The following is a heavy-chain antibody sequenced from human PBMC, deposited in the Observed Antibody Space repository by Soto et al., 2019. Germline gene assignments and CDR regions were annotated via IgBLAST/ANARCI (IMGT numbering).Heavy chain of an antibody. D-gene: IGHD6-13*01. Sequence: PSETLSLTCTVSGGSISSSSYYWGWIRQPPGKGLEWIGSIYYSGSTYYNPSLKSRVTISVDTSKNQFSLKLSSVTAADTAVYYCARQTAAAENWFDPWGQGTLVTVSS. CDR1: GGSISSSSYY. V-gene: IGHV4-39*01. CDR2: IYYSGST. J-gene: IGHJ5*02. CDR3: ARQTAAAENWFDP.